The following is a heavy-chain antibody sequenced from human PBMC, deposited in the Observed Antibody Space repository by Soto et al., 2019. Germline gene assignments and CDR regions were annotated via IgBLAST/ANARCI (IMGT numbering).Heavy chain of an antibody. J-gene: IGHJ4*02. CDR2: VYPRDSAT. V-gene: IGHV5-51*01. CDR3: ARVFVGTYYLLDS. D-gene: IGHD1-26*01. Sequence: PGESLNISCKASGFDFTRHWIAWVRQMPGKGLDWMGVVYPRDSATRYSQSFEGQVTISADKSISTAYLQRSSLRASDTAIYYCARVFVGTYYLLDSWGPGTLVTVSS. CDR1: GFDFTRHW.